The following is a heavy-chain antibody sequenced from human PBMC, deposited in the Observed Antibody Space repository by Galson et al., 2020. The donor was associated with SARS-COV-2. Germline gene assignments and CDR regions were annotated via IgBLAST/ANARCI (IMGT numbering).Heavy chain of an antibody. V-gene: IGHV3-30-3*01. CDR2: ISYDGSNK. CDR3: ARARGGSYYYGMDV. Sequence: GGSLRLSCAASGFTFSSYAMHWVRQAPGKGLEWVAVISYDGSNKYYADSVKGRFTISRDNSKNTLYLQMKSLRAEDTAVYYCARARGGSYYYGMDVWGQGTTVTVSS. J-gene: IGHJ6*02. CDR1: GFTFSSYA. D-gene: IGHD1-26*01.